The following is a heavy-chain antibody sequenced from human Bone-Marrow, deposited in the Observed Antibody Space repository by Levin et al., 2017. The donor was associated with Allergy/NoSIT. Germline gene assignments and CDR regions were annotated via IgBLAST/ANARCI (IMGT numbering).Heavy chain of an antibody. CDR1: GFIYKNYD. CDR3: TSIDH. V-gene: IGHV3-21*01. Sequence: GGSLRLSCVASGFIYKNYDMNWVRQAPGQGLEWISAISSGSKNTYYADSVKGRFTISRDNAKKSLYLQMNSLRAEDTAVYYCTSIDHWGQRSLVTVSS. D-gene: IGHD2-2*01. J-gene: IGHJ4*02. CDR2: ISSGSKNT.